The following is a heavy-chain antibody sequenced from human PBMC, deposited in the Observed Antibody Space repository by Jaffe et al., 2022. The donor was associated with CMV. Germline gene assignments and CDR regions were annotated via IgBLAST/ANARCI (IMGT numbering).Heavy chain of an antibody. CDR1: GGSISSYY. Sequence: QVQLQESGPGLVKPSETLSLTCTVSGGSISSYYWSWIRQPAGKGLEWIGRIYTSGSTNYNPSLKSRVTMSVDTSKNQFSLKLSSVTAADTAVYYCARSGYSSGWYEEANWFDPWGQGTLVTVSS. CDR2: IYTSGST. CDR3: ARSGYSSGWYEEANWFDP. D-gene: IGHD6-19*01. V-gene: IGHV4-4*07. J-gene: IGHJ5*02.